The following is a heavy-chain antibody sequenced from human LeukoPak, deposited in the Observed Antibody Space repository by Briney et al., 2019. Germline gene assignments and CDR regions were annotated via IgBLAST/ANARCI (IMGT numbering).Heavy chain of an antibody. CDR3: ARDSPYDSSGHSQLHGWFDP. J-gene: IGHJ5*02. CDR1: GYTFTGYY. D-gene: IGHD3-22*01. CDR2: INPNSGGT. Sequence: ASVKVPCKASGYTFTGYYMHWVRQAPGQGLEWMGWINPNSGGTNYAQKFQGRVTMTRDTSISTAYMELSRLRSDDTAVYYCARDSPYDSSGHSQLHGWFDPWGQGTLVTVSS. V-gene: IGHV1-2*02.